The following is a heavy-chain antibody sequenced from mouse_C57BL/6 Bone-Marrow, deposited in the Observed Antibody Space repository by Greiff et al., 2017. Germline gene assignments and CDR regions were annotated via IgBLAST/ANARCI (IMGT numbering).Heavy chain of an antibody. V-gene: IGHV1-81*01. CDR2: INPRSGNT. Sequence: QVQLQQSGAELARPGASVKMSCKASGYTFTSYGIGWVKQRTGQGLEWIGEINPRSGNTNYNEKFKGKATLTADKSSSTAYMELRSLTSEGSAIYFCAQGGRVDFWGTGTSVTVSS. CDR3: AQGGRVDF. D-gene: IGHD3-3*01. CDR1: GYTFTSYG. J-gene: IGHJ4*01.